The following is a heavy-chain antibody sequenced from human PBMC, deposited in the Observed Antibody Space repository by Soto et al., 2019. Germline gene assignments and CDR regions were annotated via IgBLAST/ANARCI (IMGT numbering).Heavy chain of an antibody. CDR1: GYTFTSYG. D-gene: IGHD3-9*01. CDR3: ARDPNYDILTGYYGSYFDY. CDR2: ISAYNGNT. Sequence: VASVKVSCKASGYTFTSYGISWVRQAPGQGLEWMGWISAYNGNTNYAQKLQGRVTMTTDTSTSTAYMELRSLRSDDTAVYYCARDPNYDILTGYYGSYFDYWGQGTLVTVSS. J-gene: IGHJ4*02. V-gene: IGHV1-18*01.